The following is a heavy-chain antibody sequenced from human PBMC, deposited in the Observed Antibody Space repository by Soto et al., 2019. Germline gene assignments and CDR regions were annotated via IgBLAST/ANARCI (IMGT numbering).Heavy chain of an antibody. CDR2: IYNSGST. J-gene: IGHJ3*02. CDR1: GGSISSGDYY. D-gene: IGHD3-16*01. CDR3: ARNDYDYVRESPGGDAFDI. V-gene: IGHV4-30-4*01. Sequence: SETLSLTCTVSGGSISSGDYYWNWIRQPPGKGLEWIGFIYNSGSTYYNPSLKSRVTISVDTSKNQFSLKLTSVTAADTAVYYCARNDYDYVRESPGGDAFDIWGQGTLVTVSS.